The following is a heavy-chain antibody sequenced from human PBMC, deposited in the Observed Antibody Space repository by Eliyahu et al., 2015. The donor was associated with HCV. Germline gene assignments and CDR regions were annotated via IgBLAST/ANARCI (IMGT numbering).Heavy chain of an antibody. CDR2: INHSGST. J-gene: IGHJ4*02. Sequence: QVQLQQWGAGLLKPSETLSLTCAVYGGSFSGYYWSWIRQPPGKGLEWIGEINHSGSTNYNPSLKSRVTISVDTSKNQFSLKLSSVTAADTAVYYCAREPVVPAAYYFDYWGQGTLVTVSS. CDR1: GGSFSGYY. D-gene: IGHD2-2*01. V-gene: IGHV4-34*01. CDR3: AREPVVPAAYYFDY.